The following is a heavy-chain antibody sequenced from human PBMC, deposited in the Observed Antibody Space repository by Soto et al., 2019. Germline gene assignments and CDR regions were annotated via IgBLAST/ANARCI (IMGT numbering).Heavy chain of an antibody. CDR2: ISAYNGNT. Sequence: ASVKVSCKASGYTFTSYGISWVRQAPGQGLEWMGWISAYNGNTNYAQKLKGRVTMTTDTSTSTAYMELRSLRSDDTAVYYCARPYYGSGANWFDPWGQGTLVTVSS. J-gene: IGHJ5*02. CDR1: GYTFTSYG. V-gene: IGHV1-18*01. CDR3: ARPYYGSGANWFDP. D-gene: IGHD3-10*01.